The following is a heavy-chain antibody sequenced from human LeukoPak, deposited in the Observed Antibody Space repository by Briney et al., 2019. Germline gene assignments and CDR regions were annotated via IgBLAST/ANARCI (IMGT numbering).Heavy chain of an antibody. Sequence: PGGSLRLSCAASGFTFSDAWMSWVRQAPGKGLEWVGRVKSKTHGGTTAYAAPVKGRFTISRDDSKTTLYLQMNSLKSEDAALYYCTTERPYFDNWGQGTLVTVSS. CDR1: GFTFSDAW. CDR2: VKSKTHGGTT. CDR3: TTERPYFDN. V-gene: IGHV3-15*01. J-gene: IGHJ4*02.